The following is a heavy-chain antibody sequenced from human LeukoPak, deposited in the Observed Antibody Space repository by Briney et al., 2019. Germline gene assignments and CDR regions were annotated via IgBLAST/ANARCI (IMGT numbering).Heavy chain of an antibody. J-gene: IGHJ6*02. CDR3: ARESPMVRGVMDV. CDR2: IYSGGST. Sequence: SGGSLRLSCAASGFPVRSKDMSWVRQARGKGVEWVSVIYSGGSTYYAVSVKGRFIISRDNSKNTLYLQMNSLRAEDTAVYYCARESPMVRGVMDVWGQGTTVTVSS. D-gene: IGHD3-10*01. V-gene: IGHV3-66*01. CDR1: GFPVRSKD.